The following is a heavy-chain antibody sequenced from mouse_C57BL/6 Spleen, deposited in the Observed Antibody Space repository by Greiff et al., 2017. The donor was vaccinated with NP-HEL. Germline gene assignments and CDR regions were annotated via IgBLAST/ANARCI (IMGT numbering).Heavy chain of an antibody. Sequence: EVQLQQSVAELVRPGASVKLSCTASGFNIKNTYMHWVKQRSEQGLEWIGRIDPANGNTKYAPKFQGKATITADTSSNTAYLQLSSLTSEDTAIYYCARSPHYYGSRDYAMDYWGQGTSVTVSS. CDR1: GFNIKNTY. D-gene: IGHD1-1*01. V-gene: IGHV14-3*01. CDR3: ARSPHYYGSRDYAMDY. CDR2: IDPANGNT. J-gene: IGHJ4*01.